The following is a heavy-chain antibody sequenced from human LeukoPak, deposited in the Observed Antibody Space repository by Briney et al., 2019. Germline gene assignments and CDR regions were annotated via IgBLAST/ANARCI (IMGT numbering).Heavy chain of an antibody. CDR3: ARGGFPGYYFDY. J-gene: IGHJ4*02. CDR2: INHSGST. Sequence: PSETLSLTCAVYGGSFSGYYWSWIRQPPGKGLEWIGEINHSGSTNYNPSLKSRVTISVDTFKNQFSLKLSSVTAADTAVYYCARGGFPGYYFDYWGQGTLVTVSS. D-gene: IGHD3-10*01. V-gene: IGHV4-34*01. CDR1: GGSFSGYY.